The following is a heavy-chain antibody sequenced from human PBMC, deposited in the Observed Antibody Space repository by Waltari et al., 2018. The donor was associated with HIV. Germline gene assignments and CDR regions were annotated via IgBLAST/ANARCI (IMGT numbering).Heavy chain of an antibody. V-gene: IGHV3-7*01. J-gene: IGHJ4*02. CDR3: ARDYASSVAGTGY. D-gene: IGHD6-19*01. Sequence: EVQLVESGGGLVQPGGSLRLSCAASGFTFSGYWMSWVRQAPGKGLEWGDNINQDGGDKDELESVKGRFTIARDNAKNSLYLQMNSLRAEDTALYYCARDYASSVAGTGYWGQGTLVTVSS. CDR1: GFTFSGYW. CDR2: INQDGGDK.